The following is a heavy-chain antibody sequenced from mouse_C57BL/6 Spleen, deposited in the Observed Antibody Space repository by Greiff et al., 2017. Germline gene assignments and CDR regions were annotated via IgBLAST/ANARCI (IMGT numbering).Heavy chain of an antibody. CDR2: IYPGDGVT. V-gene: IGHV1-80*01. CDR3: ARWRWGDAMAY. CDR1: GYAFSSYW. J-gene: IGHJ4*01. D-gene: IGHD2-3*01. Sequence: QVQLQQSGAELVKPGASVKISCKASGYAFSSYWMNWGKQRPGKGLERIGQIYPGDGVTNYNGKFKGKATLTADKSSSTAYMQLSSLTSEDSAVYFCARWRWGDAMAYWGQGTSVTVSS.